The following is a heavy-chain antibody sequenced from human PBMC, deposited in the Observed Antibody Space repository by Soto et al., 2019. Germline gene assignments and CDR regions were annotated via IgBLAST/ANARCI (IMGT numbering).Heavy chain of an antibody. CDR2: ISPIDSDT. CDR1: GFRFTSYW. V-gene: IGHV5-51*01. D-gene: IGHD3-9*01. J-gene: IGHJ5*01. Sequence: ESLKISFKGAGFRFTSYWIGWVRQMPGKGLEWMGIISPIDSDTRYSPSFEGQVTISADSSINTAYLQWSSLKASDTGIYYCARQSYYDVLTGYLNWFDSWGRGTQVTVSS. CDR3: ARQSYYDVLTGYLNWFDS.